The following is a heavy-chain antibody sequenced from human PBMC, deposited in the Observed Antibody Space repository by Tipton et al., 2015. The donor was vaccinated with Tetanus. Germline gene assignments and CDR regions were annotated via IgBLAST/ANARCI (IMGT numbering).Heavy chain of an antibody. V-gene: IGHV4-4*07. J-gene: IGHJ2*01. Sequence: TLSLTCNVSGGSISSSYWSWIRQPAVKGLEWIGRFYTEVHTRESPTYNSSLKNRVSMSVDTSKNQLSLKLTPMTAADAAVYYCAGRGDSGFFDLWGRGSLVTVSS. CDR2: FYTEVHTRESP. CDR1: GGSISSSY. CDR3: AGRGDSGFFDL. D-gene: IGHD2-21*01.